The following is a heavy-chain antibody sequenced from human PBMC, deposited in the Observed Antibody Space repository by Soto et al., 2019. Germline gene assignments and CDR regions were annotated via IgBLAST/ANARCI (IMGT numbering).Heavy chain of an antibody. CDR2: MNPNSGNT. CDR3: ARGQPRYNWNPRGNWFDP. V-gene: IGHV1-8*01. D-gene: IGHD1-20*01. Sequence: ASVKVSCKASGYTFTSYDINWVRQATGQGLEWMGWMNPNSGNTGYAQKFQGRVTMTRNTSISTAYMELSSLRSEDTAVYYCARGQPRYNWNPRGNWFDPWGQGTLVTVSS. J-gene: IGHJ5*02. CDR1: GYTFTSYD.